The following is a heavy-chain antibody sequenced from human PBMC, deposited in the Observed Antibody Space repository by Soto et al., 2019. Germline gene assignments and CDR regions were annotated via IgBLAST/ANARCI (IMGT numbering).Heavy chain of an antibody. V-gene: IGHV5-51*01. CDR3: ARRKGRVYYYYGMDV. Sequence: GESLKISCKGSGYSFTSYWIGWVRQMPGKGLEWMGIIYPGDSDTRYSPSFQGQVTISADKSISTAYLQWSSLKASDTAMYYCARRKGRVYYYYGMDVWGQGTTVTVSS. CDR2: IYPGDSDT. D-gene: IGHD3-10*01. J-gene: IGHJ6*02. CDR1: GYSFTSYW.